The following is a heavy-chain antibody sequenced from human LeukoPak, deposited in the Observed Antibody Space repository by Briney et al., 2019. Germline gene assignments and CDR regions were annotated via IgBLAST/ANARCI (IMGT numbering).Heavy chain of an antibody. J-gene: IGHJ4*02. CDR2: INHSGST. Sequence: SETLSLTCAVYGGSFSGYYWSWIRQPPGKGLEWIGEINHSGSTYYNPSLKSRVTISVDTSKNQFSLKLSSVTAADTAVYYCARDAYSSGWYAYWGQGTLVTVSS. CDR3: ARDAYSSGWYAY. D-gene: IGHD6-19*01. V-gene: IGHV4-34*01. CDR1: GGSFSGYY.